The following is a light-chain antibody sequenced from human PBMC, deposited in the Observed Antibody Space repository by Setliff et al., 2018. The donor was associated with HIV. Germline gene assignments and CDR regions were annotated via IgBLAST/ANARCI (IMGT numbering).Light chain of an antibody. CDR3: CSYAGSFYV. CDR2: DVS. CDR1: SSDVGGYNY. V-gene: IGLV2-11*01. Sequence: ALAQPRSVSGSPGQSVTISCTGTSSDVGGYNYVSWYHQHPGKAPKLMIYDVSQRPSGVPDRFSGSKSGNTASLTISGLQAEDEADYYCCSYAGSFYVFGTGTKVTVL. J-gene: IGLJ1*01.